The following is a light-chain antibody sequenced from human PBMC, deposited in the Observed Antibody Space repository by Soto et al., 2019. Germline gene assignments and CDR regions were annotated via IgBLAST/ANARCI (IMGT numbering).Light chain of an antibody. CDR1: QSVSSY. V-gene: IGKV3-11*01. CDR2: DAS. CDR3: QQRSNWPT. J-gene: IGKJ1*01. Sequence: EIVLTQSPATLSLSPGERATLSCRASQSVSSYLAWYQQKPGQAPRLLIYDASNRATGIPARFSGSGSGTDFTLNISSLAPEDFAVYYCQQRSNWPTFGPGTKVEIK.